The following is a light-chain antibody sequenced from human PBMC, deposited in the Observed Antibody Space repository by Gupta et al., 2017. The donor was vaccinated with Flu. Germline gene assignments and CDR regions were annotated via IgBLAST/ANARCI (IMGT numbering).Light chain of an antibody. CDR3: AAWDDSLSGFVV. CDR1: SSNIGSNY. V-gene: IGLV1-47*01. Sequence: QSVLTPPPSASGTPGQRVTISCSGSSSNIGSNYVYWYQQLTGTSPKLLIYRNNQRPSGVSDRFSGSKSGTSASLAISGLRSEDEADYYCAAWDDSLSGFVVFGGGTKLTVL. J-gene: IGLJ2*01. CDR2: RNN.